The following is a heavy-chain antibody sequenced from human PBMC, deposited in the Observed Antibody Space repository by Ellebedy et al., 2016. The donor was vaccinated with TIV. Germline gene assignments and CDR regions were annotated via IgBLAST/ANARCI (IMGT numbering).Heavy chain of an antibody. CDR2: VFQSGTA. Sequence: MPSETLSLTCAVSGGSISSGGYSWSWIRLPPGKGLEWIGHVFQSGTASYHPSLRSRVTISVDRSKNHFSLTLTSWPAAAPVVYYCARAGGEVVGGTLPRWLDPWGQGTPVTVSS. J-gene: IGHJ5*02. D-gene: IGHD2-15*01. CDR1: GGSISSGGYS. CDR3: ARAGGEVVGGTLPRWLDP. V-gene: IGHV4-30-2*01.